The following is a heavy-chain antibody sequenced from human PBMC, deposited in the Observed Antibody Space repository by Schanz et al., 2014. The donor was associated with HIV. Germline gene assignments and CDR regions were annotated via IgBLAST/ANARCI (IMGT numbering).Heavy chain of an antibody. J-gene: IGHJ4*02. V-gene: IGHV4-34*11. Sequence: QVQLQQWGAGLLKPSETLSLTCAVYGGSLNGYYWTWIRQPPGKGLEWIGYIFYTGSTGYNPSLKSRASISVDTSKNQFSLKLRSVTAADTAVYFCASYDSSGYYKGPFDFWGQGTPVTVSS. CDR3: ASYDSSGYYKGPFDF. CDR2: IFYTGST. CDR1: GGSLNGYY. D-gene: IGHD3-22*01.